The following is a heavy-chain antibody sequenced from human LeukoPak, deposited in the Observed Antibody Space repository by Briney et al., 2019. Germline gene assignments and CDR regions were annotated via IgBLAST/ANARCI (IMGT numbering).Heavy chain of an antibody. CDR2: ISHTGPT. D-gene: IGHD1-26*01. Sequence: SETLSLTCTVSGGLLSLIEYYGSSVRQSPVKGLGWLGHISHTGPTLYSPHLNNRLTVSVDSSRNQFSLTLTSVTAADTAVYYCASVSVWELATHPGGSFDYWGRGILVTVSS. CDR3: ASVSVWELATHPGGSFDY. V-gene: IGHV4-30-4*01. J-gene: IGHJ4*02. CDR1: GGLLSLIEYY.